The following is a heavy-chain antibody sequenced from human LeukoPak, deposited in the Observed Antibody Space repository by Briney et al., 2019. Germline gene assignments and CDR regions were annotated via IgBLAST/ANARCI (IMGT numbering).Heavy chain of an antibody. J-gene: IGHJ5*02. CDR1: GFTFSSYS. CDR3: ARDLDRYDILTGTVFDP. D-gene: IGHD3-9*01. CDR2: ISSSSSYI. V-gene: IGHV3-21*01. Sequence: GGSLRLSCAASGFTFSSYSMNWVHQAPGKGLEWVASISSSSSYIYYADAVKGRFTISRDNAKNSLYLQMNSLRAEDTAVYYCARDLDRYDILTGTVFDPWGQGTLVTVSS.